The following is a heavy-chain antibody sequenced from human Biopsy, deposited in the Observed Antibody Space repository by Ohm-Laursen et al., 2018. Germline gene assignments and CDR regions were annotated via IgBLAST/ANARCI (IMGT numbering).Heavy chain of an antibody. CDR2: INGGGDGT. Sequence: SLRLSCAASGFPFSTYAMSWVRQTPGKGLEWVSSINGGGDGTFYADSVKGRFSISRDNSKNTLYLQMKNLRAEDTALYYCAKDLKWDVSADYFDFWGQGTLVTVSS. CDR1: GFPFSTYA. CDR3: AKDLKWDVSADYFDF. D-gene: IGHD1-26*01. V-gene: IGHV3-23*01. J-gene: IGHJ4*02.